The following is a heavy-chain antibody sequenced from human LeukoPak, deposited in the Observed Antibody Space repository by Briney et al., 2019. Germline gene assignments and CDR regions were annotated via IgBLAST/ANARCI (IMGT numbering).Heavy chain of an antibody. CDR1: GFTFSSYG. CDR2: IRYDGSNK. V-gene: IGHV3-30*02. Sequence: GGSLRLSCAASGFTFSSYGMHWVRQAPGKGLEWVAFIRYDGSNKYYADSVKGRFTISRDNSKNTLYLQMNSLRAEDTAVYYCAKGQDSSGLGRGVDYWGQGTLVTVSS. D-gene: IGHD3-22*01. CDR3: AKGQDSSGLGRGVDY. J-gene: IGHJ4*02.